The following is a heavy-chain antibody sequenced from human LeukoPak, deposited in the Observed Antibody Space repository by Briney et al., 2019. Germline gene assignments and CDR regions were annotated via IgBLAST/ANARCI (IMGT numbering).Heavy chain of an antibody. CDR3: IRGYCTSTNCYLPY. Sequence: GGSLRLSCTASGFTFVDYAMSWFRQAPGKGLEWVGFIRHKACGGTTEYAASVKGRFTISRDDSKSIAYLQMNSLKTEDTAVYYCIRGYCTSTNCYLPYWGQGTLVTVSS. CDR2: IRHKACGGTT. V-gene: IGHV3-49*03. D-gene: IGHD2-2*01. CDR1: GFTFVDYA. J-gene: IGHJ4*02.